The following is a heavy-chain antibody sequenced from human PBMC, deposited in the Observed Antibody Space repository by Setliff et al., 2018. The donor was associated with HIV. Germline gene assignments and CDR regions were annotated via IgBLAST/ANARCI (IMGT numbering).Heavy chain of an antibody. J-gene: IGHJ4*02. CDR1: GGSFIGSSFQ. CDR3: ARGPPFAY. CDR2: IAYSGTTMYT. V-gene: IGHV4-39*07. Sequence: SETLSLTCTVSGGSFIGSSFQSTWIRQTPGKGLEWIADIAYSGTTMYTNYNPSLDSRVIVSEDTSRDQFFLKLTSVTADDTAIYYCARGPPFAYWGQGLLVTVSS.